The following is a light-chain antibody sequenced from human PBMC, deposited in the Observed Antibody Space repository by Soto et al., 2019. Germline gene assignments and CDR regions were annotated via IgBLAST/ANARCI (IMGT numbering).Light chain of an antibody. Sequence: QSVLTQPRSVSGSPGQSVTISCIGTSSDVGGYNYVSWYQQHSGKPPKVMIFDVTKRPSGVPDRFSGSKSGNTASLTISGLQAEDEADYYCCSYAGNSWVFGIGTQLTVL. CDR2: DVT. J-gene: IGLJ1*01. CDR1: SSDVGGYNY. CDR3: CSYAGNSWV. V-gene: IGLV2-11*01.